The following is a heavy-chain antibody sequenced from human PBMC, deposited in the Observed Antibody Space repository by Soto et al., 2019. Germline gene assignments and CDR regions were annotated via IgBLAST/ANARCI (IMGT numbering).Heavy chain of an antibody. CDR2: IYSSGKT. CDR1: DGSIVDYD. J-gene: IGHJ3*01. CDR3: ARERRYQMFGDDALGF. Sequence: SETLCHTCTVSDGSIVDYDGRWIRQSAGTGLEWIGRIYSSGKTYYNPSLKSRVNLSLDMLNNQISLKVTSVTAADTAMYYCARERRYQMFGDDALGFWGPGIMVT. D-gene: IGHD2-2*01. V-gene: IGHV4-4*07.